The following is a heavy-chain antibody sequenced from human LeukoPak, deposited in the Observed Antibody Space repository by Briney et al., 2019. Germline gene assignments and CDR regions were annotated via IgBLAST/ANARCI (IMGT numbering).Heavy chain of an antibody. CDR2: VNPKSGDT. CDR3: ARVGGIYPLYYFDY. Sequence: ASVKVSCKASGYTFTDYYIHWVRQAPGQGLGWMGRVNPKSGDTNYPQRFQGGVTMTRDTSISTAYMELSSLRSDDTAVYYCARVGGIYPLYYFDYWGQGTLITVSS. CDR1: GYTFTDYY. D-gene: IGHD3-16*01. J-gene: IGHJ4*02. V-gene: IGHV1-2*06.